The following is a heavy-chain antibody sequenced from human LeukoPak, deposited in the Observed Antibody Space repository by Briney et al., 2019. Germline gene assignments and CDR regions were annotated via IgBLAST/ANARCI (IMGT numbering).Heavy chain of an antibody. V-gene: IGHV3-30*14. CDR2: ISYDGTYI. CDR1: EFTFSSYT. D-gene: IGHD4-23*01. J-gene: IGHJ4*02. CDR3: ARGAAVTALFDY. Sequence: GRSLRLSCAASEFTFSSYTMHWVRQAPGKGLEWVAVISYDGTYIYYLDSVKGRFTISRDNSKNTLYLQMNNPTIDDTALYYFARGAAVTALFDYWGQGTLVTVSS.